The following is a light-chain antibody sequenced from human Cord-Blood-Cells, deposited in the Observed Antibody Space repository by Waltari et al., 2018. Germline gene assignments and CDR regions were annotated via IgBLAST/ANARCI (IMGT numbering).Light chain of an antibody. Sequence: EIVLTQSPATLSLSPGERATLSCRASQSVSSYLAWYQQKPGQAPRLLFYDASNRATGIPARFSGSGSGTDFTLTISSLEPEDFAVYYCQQRSNWLWTFGQGTKVESK. J-gene: IGKJ1*01. CDR1: QSVSSY. CDR2: DAS. CDR3: QQRSNWLWT. V-gene: IGKV3-11*01.